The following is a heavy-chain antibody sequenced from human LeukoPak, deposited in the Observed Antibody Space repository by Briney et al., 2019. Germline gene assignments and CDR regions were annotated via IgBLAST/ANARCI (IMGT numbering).Heavy chain of an antibody. CDR2: IRIGGGGT. Sequence: GGSLRLSCAASGFTITNYAMTWVRQAPGKGLEWVSAIRIGGGGTEYADSAKGRFTISRDTSNITLYLQMNSLRVEDTALYYCATRSTSDFWFFDSWGQGTLVTVSS. D-gene: IGHD2-2*01. CDR3: ATRSTSDFWFFDS. CDR1: GFTITNYA. J-gene: IGHJ4*02. V-gene: IGHV3-23*01.